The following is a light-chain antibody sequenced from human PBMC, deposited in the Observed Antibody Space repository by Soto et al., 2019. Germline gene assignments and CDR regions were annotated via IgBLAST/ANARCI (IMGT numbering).Light chain of an antibody. Sequence: EIVLPQSPATLSLSPGERAPISCRASQTINNYLACYQQKPGQATRLLVYDASSRAIGIPPRFSGSVSGTDFTLTISSLEPEEVAVYYCQQRSDWPPRLTLVGGTKVEIK. V-gene: IGKV3-11*01. J-gene: IGKJ4*01. CDR3: QQRSDWPPRLT. CDR2: DAS. CDR1: QTINNY.